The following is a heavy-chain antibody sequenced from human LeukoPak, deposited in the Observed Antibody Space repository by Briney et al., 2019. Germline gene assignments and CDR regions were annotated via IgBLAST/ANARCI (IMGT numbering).Heavy chain of an antibody. Sequence: ASVKGSCKASGYTFTSYDINGVRQDTGQGREWMGWMSPNSGNTGYAQNVKGRVTITRNTSISTAYMELSSLRSEDTAVYYCARAPAYYDILTGYYPNWFDPWGQGTLVTVSS. CDR1: GYTFTSYD. J-gene: IGHJ5*02. CDR2: MSPNSGNT. CDR3: ARAPAYYDILTGYYPNWFDP. D-gene: IGHD3-9*01. V-gene: IGHV1-8*03.